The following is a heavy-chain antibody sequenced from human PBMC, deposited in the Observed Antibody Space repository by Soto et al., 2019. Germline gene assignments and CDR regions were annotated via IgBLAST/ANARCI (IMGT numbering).Heavy chain of an antibody. Sequence: QVQLQESGPGLVKPSETLSLTCAVSGDSISSYYCMWIRQPPGKGLESIGYLYYGRSANYNPSLKGRVTLSVDTSTNQCSLMLSSMTAADTAVYYCALRSMAVVPEYWGQGTLVTVSS. CDR2: LYYGRSA. D-gene: IGHD3-22*01. CDR3: ALRSMAVVPEY. CDR1: GDSISSYY. V-gene: IGHV4-59*01. J-gene: IGHJ4*02.